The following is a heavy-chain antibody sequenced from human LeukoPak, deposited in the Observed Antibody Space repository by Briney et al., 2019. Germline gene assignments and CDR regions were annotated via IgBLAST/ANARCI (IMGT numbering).Heavy chain of an antibody. CDR3: ARVAAEVVGVPGAIGFGWLRRDYYYMDV. V-gene: IGHV1-2*02. CDR2: ITPSSGGT. D-gene: IGHD2-2*02. CDR1: GYTLTDYY. Sequence: AASVKVSCKASGYTLTDYYIHWVRQAPGQGLEWMGWITPSSGGTIYAQKFQGRVTMTRDMSTSTVYMELSSLRSEDTAVYYCARVAAEVVGVPGAIGFGWLRRDYYYMDVWGKGTTVTVSS. J-gene: IGHJ6*03.